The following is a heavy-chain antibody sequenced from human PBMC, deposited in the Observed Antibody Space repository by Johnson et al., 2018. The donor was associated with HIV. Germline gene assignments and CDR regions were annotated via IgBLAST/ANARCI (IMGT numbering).Heavy chain of an antibody. CDR2: IYSGGST. V-gene: IGHV3-66*01. D-gene: IGHD2-2*02. J-gene: IGHJ3*02. Sequence: VQLVESVGGVVQPGGSLRLSCAASGFSVSSKYMSWVRQAPGKGLEWVSVIYSGGSTFYADSVKGRFTISRDNSGNTLYLQMDSLRAEDTAVYYCARDDTEADGAFDIWGQGTMVTVSS. CDR3: ARDDTEADGAFDI. CDR1: GFSVSSKY.